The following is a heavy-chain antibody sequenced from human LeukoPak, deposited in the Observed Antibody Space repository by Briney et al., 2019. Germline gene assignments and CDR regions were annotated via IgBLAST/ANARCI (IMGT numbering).Heavy chain of an antibody. CDR2: ISYDGSDK. J-gene: IGHJ4*02. CDR1: GFTFSDYA. Sequence: GGSLRLSCAASGFTFSDYAMHWVRQAPGKGLEWVAIISYDGSDKYYADSMKGRFTISRDNSKNTLFLQMNSLRPEDTAVYYCAKNRVVFNWNYAYYFDDWGQGTLVTVSS. CDR3: AKNRVVFNWNYAYYFDD. V-gene: IGHV3-30*18. D-gene: IGHD1-7*01.